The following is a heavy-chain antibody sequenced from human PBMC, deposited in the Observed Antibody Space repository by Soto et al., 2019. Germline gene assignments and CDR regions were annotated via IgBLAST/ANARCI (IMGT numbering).Heavy chain of an antibody. CDR2: ISNSGDTI. J-gene: IGHJ4*02. Sequence: PGGSLRLSCVASGFTFSYYTMSWVRQAPGKGLEWVSGISNSGDTIYYADSVKGRFTISRDNSKNTLYLQMNSLRAEDTAVYYCARDNWDSLVVSAILDKWGQGTLVTVSS. CDR3: ARDNWDSLVVSAILDK. CDR1: GFTFSYYT. V-gene: IGHV3-23*01. D-gene: IGHD2-21*01.